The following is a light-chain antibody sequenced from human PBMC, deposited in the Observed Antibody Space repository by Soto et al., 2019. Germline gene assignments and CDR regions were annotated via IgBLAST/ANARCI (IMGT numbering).Light chain of an antibody. V-gene: IGKV1-9*01. CDR2: AAT. CDR1: QGISTY. CDR3: QRLNTYPIT. J-gene: IGKJ5*01. Sequence: MQLTQSPPSLSASVGDRVTISCRASQGISTYLAWYQQKPGKAPKLLIYAATALRGGVPSRFSGSGSGTDFTLTISSLQPEDFATYYCQRLNTYPITFGQGTRLEIK.